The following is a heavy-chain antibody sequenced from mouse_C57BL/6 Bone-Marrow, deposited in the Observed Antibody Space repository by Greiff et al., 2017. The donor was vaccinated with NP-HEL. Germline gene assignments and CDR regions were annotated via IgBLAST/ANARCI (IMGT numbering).Heavy chain of an antibody. CDR3: ARHGGYDGAMDY. CDR1: GFTFSSYG. Sequence: EVQLVESGGDLVKPGGSLKLSCAASGFTFSSYGMSWVRQTPDKRLEWVATISSGGSYTYYPDSVKGRFTISRDNTKNTLYLQMRSLKSEDTAMYYCARHGGYDGAMDYWGQGTSVTVSS. CDR2: ISSGGSYT. D-gene: IGHD2-2*01. V-gene: IGHV5-6*01. J-gene: IGHJ4*01.